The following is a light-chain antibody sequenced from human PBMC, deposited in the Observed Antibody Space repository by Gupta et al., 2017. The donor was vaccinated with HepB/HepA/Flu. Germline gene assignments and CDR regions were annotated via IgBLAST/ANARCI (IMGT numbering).Light chain of an antibody. Sequence: QSVLTQPPSVSEAPRQRVTISCSGSSSNIGNNAVNWYQQLPGKAPKLIIYYDDLLPSGVSDRFSGSKAGTSASPAIRGLQSEDEAEYSWAVWADRLNGGVFGGGTKLNVL. CDR2: YDD. CDR1: SSNIGNNA. V-gene: IGLV1-36*01. J-gene: IGLJ2*01. CDR3: AVWADRLNGGV.